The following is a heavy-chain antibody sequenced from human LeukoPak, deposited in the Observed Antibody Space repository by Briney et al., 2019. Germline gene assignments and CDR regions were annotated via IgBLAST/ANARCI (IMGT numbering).Heavy chain of an antibody. Sequence: PGGSLRLSCAASGFTFSDYYMSWIRQAPGKGLEWVSYISGSGSTIYYADSVKGRFTISRDNAKNSLYLQMNSLRVEDSAVYYCAKDLGRFGVGVSLDFWGLGTLVTVAS. CDR3: AKDLGRFGVGVSLDF. CDR1: GFTFSDYY. V-gene: IGHV3-11*01. D-gene: IGHD3-3*01. J-gene: IGHJ4*02. CDR2: ISGSGSTI.